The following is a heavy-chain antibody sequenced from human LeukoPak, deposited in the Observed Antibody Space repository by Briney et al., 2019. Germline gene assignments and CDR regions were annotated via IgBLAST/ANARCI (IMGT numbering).Heavy chain of an antibody. J-gene: IGHJ4*02. CDR1: GYPINNAYY. D-gene: IGHD3-22*01. CDR3: AREGVYYYDSSGYYYYFDY. V-gene: IGHV4-38-2*02. Sequence: SETLSLTCGVSGYPINNAYYWVWIRQPPGKGLEWIGSLYHPDSTYYNPSLKSRVTISVDTSKNQFSLKLSSVTAADTAVYYCAREGVYYYDSSGYYYYFDYWGQGTLVTVSS. CDR2: LYHPDST.